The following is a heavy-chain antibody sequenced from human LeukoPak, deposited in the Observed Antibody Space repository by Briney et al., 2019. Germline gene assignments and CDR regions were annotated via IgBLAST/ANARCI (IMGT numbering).Heavy chain of an antibody. J-gene: IGHJ4*02. Sequence: GGSLRLSCAASGFTFTRFNMNWVRQAPGKGLELVSSITTSGTYIYYADSVKGRFTISRDNAKNSLYLQMNSLRAEDTAVYYCAREPPGGRNPGIDYWGQGTLVTVSS. D-gene: IGHD1-26*01. CDR2: ITTSGTYI. V-gene: IGHV3-21*01. CDR1: GFTFTRFN. CDR3: AREPPGGRNPGIDY.